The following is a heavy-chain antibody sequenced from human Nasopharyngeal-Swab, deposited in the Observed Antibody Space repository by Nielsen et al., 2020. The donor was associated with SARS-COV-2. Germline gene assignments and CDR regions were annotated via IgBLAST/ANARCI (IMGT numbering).Heavy chain of an antibody. V-gene: IGHV4-34*01. CDR1: GGSFSGYY. Sequence: GSLRLSCAVYGGSFSGYYWNWIRQPPGKGLEWIGEINHSGSTNYNPSFKSRVTISLDTSKNQFSLKLSSVTAADTAVYYCARSRYTSSWYGVRNWFDPWGQGTLVTVSS. CDR2: INHSGST. CDR3: ARSRYTSSWYGVRNWFDP. J-gene: IGHJ5*02. D-gene: IGHD6-13*01.